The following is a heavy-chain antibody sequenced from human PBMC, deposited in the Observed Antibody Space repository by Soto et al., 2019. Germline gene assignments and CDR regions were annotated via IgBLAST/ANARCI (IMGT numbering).Heavy chain of an antibody. CDR3: AAELGFGKLSVV. J-gene: IGHJ6*02. Sequence: QVQVVQSGVEVRTPGSSVKVSCKASGDTFKNCVISWVRQAPGQGVEWMGAIIPLFGTTDFAQRCQGRLTITTDDSTTTAYMELSRLRSEDKATYYCAAELGFGKLSVVWGQGTTVIVSS. CDR1: GDTFKNCV. V-gene: IGHV1-69*01. CDR2: IIPLFGTT. D-gene: IGHD7-27*01.